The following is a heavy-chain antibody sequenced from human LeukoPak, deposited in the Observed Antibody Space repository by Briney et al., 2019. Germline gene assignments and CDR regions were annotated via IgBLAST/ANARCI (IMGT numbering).Heavy chain of an antibody. J-gene: IGHJ6*03. Sequence: ASVKVSCKASGYTFTGYYMHWVRQAPGQGLEWMGWINPNSGGTNYAQKFQGRVTMTRDTSISTAYMELSRLRSDDTAVYYCARDGPSIVGATFPYYYYYYMDVWGKGTTVTVSS. D-gene: IGHD1-26*01. V-gene: IGHV1-2*02. CDR1: GYTFTGYY. CDR3: ARDGPSIVGATFPYYYYYYMDV. CDR2: INPNSGGT.